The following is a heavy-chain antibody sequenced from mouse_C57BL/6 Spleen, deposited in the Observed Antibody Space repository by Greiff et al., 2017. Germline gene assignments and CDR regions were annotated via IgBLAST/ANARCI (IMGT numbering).Heavy chain of an antibody. CDR1: GFTFSSYG. Sequence: EVMLVESGGDLVKPGGSLKLSCAASGFTFSSYGMSWVRQTPDKRLEWVAPISSGGSYTYYPASVKGRFTISRDNAKNTLYLQMSSLKSEETEMYYGARHGINTGTYFDVWGTGTTVTVSS. V-gene: IGHV5-6*01. CDR2: ISSGGSYT. CDR3: ARHGINTGTYFDV. D-gene: IGHD1-1*01. J-gene: IGHJ1*03.